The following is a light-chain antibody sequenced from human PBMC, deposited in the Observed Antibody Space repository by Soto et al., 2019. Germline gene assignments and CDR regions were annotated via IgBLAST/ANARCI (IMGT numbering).Light chain of an antibody. CDR2: WAS. V-gene: IGKV4-1*01. J-gene: IGKJ1*01. CDR3: QQYYGSPPWT. Sequence: DIVMTQSPDSLAVSLGERAIINCKSSQSVLYSSNNKNYLAWFQQKPGQPPKLLIYWASTREAGVPDRFSGSGSGTDFTLTITSLQAEDVAVYYCQQYYGSPPWTFGQGTKVEIK. CDR1: QSVLYSSNNKNY.